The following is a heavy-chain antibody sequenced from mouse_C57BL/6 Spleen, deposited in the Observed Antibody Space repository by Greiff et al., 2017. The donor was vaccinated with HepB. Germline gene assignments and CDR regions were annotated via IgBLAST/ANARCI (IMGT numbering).Heavy chain of an antibody. V-gene: IGHV1-69*01. D-gene: IGHD2-1*01. CDR2: IDPSDSYT. J-gene: IGHJ2*01. Sequence: QVQLQQPGAELVMPGASVKLSCEASGYTFTSYWMHWVKQRPGQGLEWIGEIDPSDSYTNYNQKFKGKSTLTVDKSSSTAYMQLSSLTSEDSAVYYCARTDGYGNFYFDYWGQGTTLTVSS. CDR3: ARTDGYGNFYFDY. CDR1: GYTFTSYW.